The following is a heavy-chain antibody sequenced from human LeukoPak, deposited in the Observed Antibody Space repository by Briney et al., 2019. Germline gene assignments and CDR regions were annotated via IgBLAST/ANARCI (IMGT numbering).Heavy chain of an antibody. CDR2: ISGNGART. J-gene: IGHJ4*02. D-gene: IGHD3-3*01. CDR1: GLTFRNYA. V-gene: IGHV3-23*01. CDR3: AEGLRFLDSEPPYYFDY. Sequence: GGSLRLSCAASGLTFRNYAISWVRQAPGKGLEWVSDISGNGARTDYADSVKGRFTISRDNSKNTLYLQMNSLRAEDTAVYYCAEGLRFLDSEPPYYFDYWGQGTLVTVSS.